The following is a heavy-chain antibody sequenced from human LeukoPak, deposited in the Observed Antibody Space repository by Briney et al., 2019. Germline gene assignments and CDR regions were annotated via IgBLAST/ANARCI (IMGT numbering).Heavy chain of an antibody. J-gene: IGHJ5*02. Sequence: GASVKVSCKASGGTFSSYAISWVRQAPGQGLEWMGRIIPILGIANYEQKFQGRVTITADKSTSTAYMELSSLRSEDTAVYYCARSYSSSLNWFDPWGQGTLVTVSS. CDR2: IIPILGIA. CDR3: ARSYSSSLNWFDP. D-gene: IGHD6-13*01. CDR1: GGTFSSYA. V-gene: IGHV1-69*04.